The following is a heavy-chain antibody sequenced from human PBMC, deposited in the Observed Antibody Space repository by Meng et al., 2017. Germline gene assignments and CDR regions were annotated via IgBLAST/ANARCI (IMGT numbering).Heavy chain of an antibody. CDR2: VYHNGNA. J-gene: IGHJ4*02. CDR1: GGAISSNNW. Sequence: QGHLNNSGSVLVTPSGTLSLTCAVTGGAISSNNWLSWDLQPPGKGLEWIGEVYHNGNANNNPSLKSRVTISVDKSKNQFSPKLSFVAAADTAIYYCARELDAVGVTAYDLWGQGTLVTVSS. V-gene: IGHV4-4*02. CDR3: ARELDAVGVTAYDL. D-gene: IGHD2-21*02.